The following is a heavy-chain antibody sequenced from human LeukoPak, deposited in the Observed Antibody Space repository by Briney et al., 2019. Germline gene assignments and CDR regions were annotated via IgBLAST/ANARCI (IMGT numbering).Heavy chain of an antibody. V-gene: IGHV4-59*01. CDR3: ARGGGGGYYYYYMDV. J-gene: IGHJ6*03. D-gene: IGHD2-21*01. Sequence: SETLSLTCTVSSGSISNYYWSWIRQPPRKGLEWIGYIYYSGSTNYNPSLKSRVTISVDTSKNQFSLKLSSVTAADTAVYYCARGGGGGYYYYYMDVWGKGTTVTVSS. CDR2: IYYSGST. CDR1: SGSISNYY.